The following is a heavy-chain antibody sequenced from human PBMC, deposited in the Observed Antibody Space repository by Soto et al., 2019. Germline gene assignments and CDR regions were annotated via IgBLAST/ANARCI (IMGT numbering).Heavy chain of an antibody. CDR1: GFTFGDYA. Sequence: GGSLRLSCTASGFTFGDYAISWFRQAPGKGLEWVGFIRSKAYGGTTEYAASVKGRFTISRDDSKSIAYLQMNSLKTEDTAVYYCTHPGGPDVDYWGQGTLVTVSS. CDR3: THPGGPDVDY. D-gene: IGHD3-10*01. V-gene: IGHV3-49*03. CDR2: IRSKAYGGTT. J-gene: IGHJ4*02.